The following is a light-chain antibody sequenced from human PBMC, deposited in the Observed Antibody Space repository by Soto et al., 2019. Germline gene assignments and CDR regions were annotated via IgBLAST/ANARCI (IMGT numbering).Light chain of an antibody. V-gene: IGKV3-15*01. CDR3: QQHKSCPPT. CDR1: QTLSSD. CDR2: GAS. Sequence: EIVLTQSPATLSVSPGETATLSCRASQTLSSDLVWYQQKPGQAPRLLVYGASARASGVPARFSGSGSGTAFTPINSGLQSEDVSINYCQQHKSCPPTSGEGTTMVIK. J-gene: IGKJ4*02.